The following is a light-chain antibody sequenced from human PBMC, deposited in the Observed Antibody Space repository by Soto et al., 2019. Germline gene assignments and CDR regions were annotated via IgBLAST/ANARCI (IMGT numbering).Light chain of an antibody. CDR3: QQSYSTTIT. V-gene: IGKV3-15*01. J-gene: IGKJ5*01. CDR1: QSVSGN. Sequence: EIVMTQSPATLSVSPGERATLSCRAGQSVSGNLAWYQQKPGQSPRPLIYGVSTRATGIPARFSGSGSGTDFTLTISSLQPEDFATYYCQQSYSTTITFGQGTRLEIK. CDR2: GVS.